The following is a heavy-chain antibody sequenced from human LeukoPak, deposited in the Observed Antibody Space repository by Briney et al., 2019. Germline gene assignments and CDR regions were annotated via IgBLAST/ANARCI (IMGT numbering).Heavy chain of an antibody. Sequence: ASVKVSCKASGGTFSSYAISWVRQAPGQGLEWMGGIIPIFGTANYAQKFQGRDTITAEESTSTAYMELSSLRSEDPAVYYCARDREEKYQLSKAVAVFLGFDPWGQGTLVTVSS. CDR3: ARDREEKYQLSKAVAVFLGFDP. CDR1: GGTFSSYA. CDR2: IIPIFGTA. D-gene: IGHD2-2*01. V-gene: IGHV1-69*13. J-gene: IGHJ5*02.